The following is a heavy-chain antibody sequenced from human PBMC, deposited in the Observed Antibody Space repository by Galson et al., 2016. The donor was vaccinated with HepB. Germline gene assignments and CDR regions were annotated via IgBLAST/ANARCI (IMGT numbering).Heavy chain of an antibody. CDR2: ISYSGST. CDR3: ARDHCTGGVCYSSPWYYGMDV. J-gene: IGHJ6*02. Sequence: TLSLTCTVSGGSTSSGYYYWSWIRQLPGKGLEWIGYISYSGSTDYNPSLQSRVTISADTSKNQLSLMLSSVTAADTAVYFCARDHCTGGVCYSSPWYYGMDVWGQGTTVTVSS. D-gene: IGHD2-8*02. V-gene: IGHV4-31*03. CDR1: GGSTSSGYYY.